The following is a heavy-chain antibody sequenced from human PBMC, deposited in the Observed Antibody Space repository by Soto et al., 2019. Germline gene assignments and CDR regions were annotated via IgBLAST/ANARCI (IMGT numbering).Heavy chain of an antibody. J-gene: IGHJ4*02. Sequence: QVQLQQWGAGLSKPSETLSLTCAVYGGSFSGYFWGWIRQPPGEGLEWIGEINHSGSTNYNPSIKSRVTISVDTSKNEFSLKLKSVTAADTAVYYCARGRNGDFWSDDSTGYFFEYWGQGTLVTVS. V-gene: IGHV4-34*02. D-gene: IGHD3-3*01. CDR2: INHSGST. CDR1: GGSFSGYF. CDR3: ARGRNGDFWSDDSTGYFFEY.